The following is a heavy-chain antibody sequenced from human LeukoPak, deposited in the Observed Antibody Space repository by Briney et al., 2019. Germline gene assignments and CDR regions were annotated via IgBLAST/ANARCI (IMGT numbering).Heavy chain of an antibody. V-gene: IGHV3-33*06. D-gene: IGHD6-13*01. CDR1: GFTFSSYG. Sequence: PGGSLRLSCAASGFTFSSYGMHWVRQAPGKGLEWVAVIWYDGSNKYYADSVKGRFTISRDNSKNTLYLQMNSLRAEDTAVYYCAKDIKAAASPIPGWFDPWGQGTLVTVSS. CDR2: IWYDGSNK. J-gene: IGHJ5*02. CDR3: AKDIKAAASPIPGWFDP.